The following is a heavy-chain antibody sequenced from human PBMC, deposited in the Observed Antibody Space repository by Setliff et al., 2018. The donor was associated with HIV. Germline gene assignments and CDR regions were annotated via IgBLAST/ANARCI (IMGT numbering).Heavy chain of an antibody. CDR2: IYYRGNT. V-gene: IGHV4-39*01. CDR1: GGSIRSSSYY. Sequence: PSETLSLTCNVSGGSIRSSSYYWGWIRQPPGKGLEWIGSIYYRGNTYYNPSLKSRVTISVDTSKNQFSLKLTSVTAADTAMYYCARHYGAVKSVVTVVAKYFPHWGQGTLVTVS. J-gene: IGHJ1*01. D-gene: IGHD2-21*02. CDR3: ARHYGAVKSVVTVVAKYFPH.